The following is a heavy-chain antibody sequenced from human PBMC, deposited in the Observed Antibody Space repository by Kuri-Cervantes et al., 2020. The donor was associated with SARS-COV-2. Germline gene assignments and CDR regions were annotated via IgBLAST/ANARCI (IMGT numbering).Heavy chain of an antibody. J-gene: IGHJ5*02. CDR1: GGSFSGYC. CDR3: ARHPSIVATTLFWFDP. D-gene: IGHD5-12*01. CDR2: SNHRGTT. V-gene: IGHV4-34*01. Sequence: GSLRLSCAAYGGSFSGYCWSWIRQPPGKGLEWMGESNHRGTTNYNPSLKSRVTVSVDTSKNQFSLKLTSVTAADTAVYYCARHPSIVATTLFWFDPWGQGTLVTVSS.